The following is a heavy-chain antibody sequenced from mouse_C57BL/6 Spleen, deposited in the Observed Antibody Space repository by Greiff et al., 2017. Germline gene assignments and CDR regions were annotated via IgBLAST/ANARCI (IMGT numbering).Heavy chain of an antibody. Sequence: QVQLKESGAELAKPGASVKLSCKASGYTFTSYWMHWVKQRPGQGLEWIGYINPSSGYTKYNQKFKGKATLTADKSSSTAYMQLSSLTYEDSAVYYCARSSYGNLPYAMDYWGQGTSVTVSS. CDR2: INPSSGYT. D-gene: IGHD2-1*01. J-gene: IGHJ4*01. CDR1: GYTFTSYW. V-gene: IGHV1-7*01. CDR3: ARSSYGNLPYAMDY.